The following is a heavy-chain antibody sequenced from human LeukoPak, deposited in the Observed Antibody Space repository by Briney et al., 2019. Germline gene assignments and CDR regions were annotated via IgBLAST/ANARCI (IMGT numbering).Heavy chain of an antibody. J-gene: IGHJ4*02. CDR2: VSGSGSST. D-gene: IGHD5-24*01. CDR1: GFTFSRYA. CDR3: AKARDGYNPFDY. Sequence: GGSLRLSCAASGFTFSRYAMSWVRQAPGKGLEWVSCVSGSGSSTYYADSVKGRFTISRDNSKDTLYLQMNSLRAEDTAVYYCAKARDGYNPFDYWGQGTLVTVSS. V-gene: IGHV3-23*01.